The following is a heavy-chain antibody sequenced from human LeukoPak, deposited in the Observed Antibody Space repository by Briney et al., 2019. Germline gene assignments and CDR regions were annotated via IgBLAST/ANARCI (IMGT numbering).Heavy chain of an antibody. D-gene: IGHD6-13*01. CDR3: ARDGGSAAAGEFDY. CDR2: INYSGNT. V-gene: IGHV4-39*07. Sequence: SETLSLTCTVSGGSISSSSYYWGWIRQPPGRGPEWIGIINYSGNTYYNPSLKSRVTISVDTSKNQFSLKVSSVTAADTAVYYCARDGGSAAAGEFDYWGQGTLVTVSS. CDR1: GGSISSSSYY. J-gene: IGHJ4*02.